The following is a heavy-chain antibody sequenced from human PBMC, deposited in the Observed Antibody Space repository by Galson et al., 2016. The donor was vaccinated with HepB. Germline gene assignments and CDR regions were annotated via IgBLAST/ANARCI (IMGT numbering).Heavy chain of an antibody. CDR1: GFTFSSYW. D-gene: IGHD3-3*01. J-gene: IGHJ3*02. Sequence: SLRLSCAASGFTFSSYWMHWVRQGPGTGLVWVSRINRDGRSTTYADSVKGRFTISRENAKNTLYLQMNSLRAEDTALYYCARVGDFWSGYTYGFDIWGQGTMVPVSS. CDR3: ARVGDFWSGYTYGFDI. CDR2: INRDGRST. V-gene: IGHV3-74*01.